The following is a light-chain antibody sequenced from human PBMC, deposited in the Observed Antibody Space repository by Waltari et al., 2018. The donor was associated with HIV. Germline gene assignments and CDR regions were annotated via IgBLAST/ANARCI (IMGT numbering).Light chain of an antibody. Sequence: QSDLTQPPSVSGAPGQRVTISCSGVSAGYDVHWYQQLPGPPPKLLIYGNSNRPSGVPDRFSGSKSGPLASLAITGLQAEDEADYYCQSYDSSLSSSVFGGGTRLTVL. V-gene: IGLV1-40*01. CDR3: QSYDSSLSSSV. CDR2: GNS. CDR1: SAGYD. J-gene: IGLJ2*01.